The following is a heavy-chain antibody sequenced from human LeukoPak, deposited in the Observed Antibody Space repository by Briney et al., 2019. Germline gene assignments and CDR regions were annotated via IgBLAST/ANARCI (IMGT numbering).Heavy chain of an antibody. CDR2: ISYDGSNK. V-gene: IGHV3-30-3*01. D-gene: IGHD2-2*01. Sequence: GGSLRLSCAASGFTFSSYAMHWVRQAPGKGLEWVAVISYDGSNKYYADSVKSRFTISRDNSKNTLYLQMNSLRAEDTAVYYCARGRRFDIVVVPAAITDYWGQGTLVTVSS. J-gene: IGHJ4*02. CDR3: ARGRRFDIVVVPAAITDY. CDR1: GFTFSSYA.